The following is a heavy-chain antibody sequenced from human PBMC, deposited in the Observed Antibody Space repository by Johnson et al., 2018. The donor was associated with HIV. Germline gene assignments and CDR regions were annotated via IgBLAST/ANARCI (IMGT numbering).Heavy chain of an antibody. D-gene: IGHD3-3*01. V-gene: IGHV3-30*04. Sequence: QVQLVESGGGVVQPGRSLRLSCAASGFIFSSYAMHWVRQAPGKGLEWVAGISYDGSNKYYGDSVKGRLTISRDTSKNTLSLQMKSLRGEDTAVYYCARERQILEWLPAHRAFDLWGQGTLVTVSS. CDR2: ISYDGSNK. CDR3: ARERQILEWLPAHRAFDL. J-gene: IGHJ3*01. CDR1: GFIFSSYA.